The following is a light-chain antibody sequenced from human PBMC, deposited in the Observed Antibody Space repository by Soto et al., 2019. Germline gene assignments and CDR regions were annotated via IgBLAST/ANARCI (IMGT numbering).Light chain of an antibody. CDR1: SSNIGAGYD. CDR2: GNS. V-gene: IGLV1-40*01. Sequence: QPVLTQPTSVSGAPGQRVTISCTGSSSNIGAGYDVHWYQQLPGTAPKLLIYGNSNRPSGVPDRFSGSKSGTSASLAITGLQAEDEADYYCQSYDSSLSVVVFGGGTKLTVL. CDR3: QSYDSSLSVVV. J-gene: IGLJ2*01.